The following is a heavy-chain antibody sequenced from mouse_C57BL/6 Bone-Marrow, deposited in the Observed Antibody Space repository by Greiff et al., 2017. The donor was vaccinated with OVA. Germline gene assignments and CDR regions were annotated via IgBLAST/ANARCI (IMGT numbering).Heavy chain of an antibody. CDR1: GFSLTRYG. CDR3: ARHRTSPYAMDY. J-gene: IGHJ4*01. D-gene: IGHD6-1*01. CDR2: IWSDGST. V-gene: IGHV2-6-2*01. Sequence: LVAPSQSLSITCTVSGFSLTRYGVHWVRQPPGKGLEWLVVIWSDGSTTYNSALKSRLSISKDNSKSQVFLKMNSLQTDDTAMYYCARHRTSPYAMDYWGQGTSVTVSS.